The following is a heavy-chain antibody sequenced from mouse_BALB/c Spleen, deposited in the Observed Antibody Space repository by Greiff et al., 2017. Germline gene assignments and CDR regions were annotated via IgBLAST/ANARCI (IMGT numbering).Heavy chain of an antibody. CDR1: GYAFSSYW. Sequence: VQLQQSGAELVRPGSSVKISCKASGYAFSSYWMNWVKQRPGQGLEWIGQIYPGDGDTNYNGKFKGKATLTADKSSSTAYMQLSSLTSEDSAVYFCARRDYYGSSFDYWGQGTTLTVSS. J-gene: IGHJ2*01. D-gene: IGHD1-1*01. CDR3: ARRDYYGSSFDY. CDR2: IYPGDGDT. V-gene: IGHV1-80*01.